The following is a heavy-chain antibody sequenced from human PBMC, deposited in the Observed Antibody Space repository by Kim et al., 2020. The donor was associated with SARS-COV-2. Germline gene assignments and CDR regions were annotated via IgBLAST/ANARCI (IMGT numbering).Heavy chain of an antibody. D-gene: IGHD3-3*01. Sequence: GGSLRLSCAASGFTFSSYGMHWVRQAPGKGLEWVAVISYDGSNKYYADSVKGRFTISRDNSKNTLYLQMNSLRAEDTAVYYCAKGEYYDFWSGYYSGVDYWGQGTLVTVSS. J-gene: IGHJ4*02. CDR3: AKGEYYDFWSGYYSGVDY. CDR1: GFTFSSYG. V-gene: IGHV3-30*18. CDR2: ISYDGSNK.